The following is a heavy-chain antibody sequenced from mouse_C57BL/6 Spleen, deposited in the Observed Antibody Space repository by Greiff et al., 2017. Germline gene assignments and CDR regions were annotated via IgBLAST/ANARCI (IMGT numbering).Heavy chain of an antibody. J-gene: IGHJ3*01. CDR2: IAPSDSYT. CDR1: GYTFTSYW. D-gene: IGHD2-2*01. Sequence: VQLQQPGAELVMPGASVKLSCKASGYTFTSYWMPWVKQRPGQGLEWIGEIAPSDSYTNYNQKFKGKSTVTVDKSSSTAYMQLSSLTSEDSAVYYCAIVVTGEGPWFAYWGQGTLVTVSA. CDR3: AIVVTGEGPWFAY. V-gene: IGHV1-69*01.